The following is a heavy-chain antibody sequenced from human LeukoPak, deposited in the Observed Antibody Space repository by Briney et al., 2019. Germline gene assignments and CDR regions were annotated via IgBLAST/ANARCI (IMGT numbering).Heavy chain of an antibody. CDR2: IYHSGST. CDR3: ARSEGAGGPGSTTVTLFDY. CDR1: GYSISSGHY. Sequence: KPSETLSLTCAVSGYSISSGHYWGWIRQPPGKGLEWIGSIYHSGSTYYNPSLKSRVTISVDTSKNQFSLKLSSVTAADTAVYYCARSEGAGGPGSTTVTLFDYWGQGTLVTVSS. D-gene: IGHD4-17*01. V-gene: IGHV4-38-2*01. J-gene: IGHJ4*02.